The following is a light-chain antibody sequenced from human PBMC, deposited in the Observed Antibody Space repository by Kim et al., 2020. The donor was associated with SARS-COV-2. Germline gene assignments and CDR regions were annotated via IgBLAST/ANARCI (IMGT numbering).Light chain of an antibody. Sequence: SSELTQDPAVSVALGQTVRITCQGDSLRSYYATWYQQKPGQAPILVIYGKNNRTSGIPDRFSGSSSGNTASLTITGTQAGDEADYYCNSRDSNDNGVFGGGTQLTVL. V-gene: IGLV3-19*01. J-gene: IGLJ2*01. CDR1: SLRSYY. CDR2: GKN. CDR3: NSRDSNDNGV.